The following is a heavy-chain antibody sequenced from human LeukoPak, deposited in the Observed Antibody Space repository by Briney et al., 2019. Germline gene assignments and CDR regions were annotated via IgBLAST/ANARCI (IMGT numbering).Heavy chain of an antibody. V-gene: IGHV1-69*05. J-gene: IGHJ3*02. D-gene: IGHD3-16*01. CDR1: GGTFSSYA. Sequence: GSSVKVSCKASGGTFSSYAISWVRQAPGQGLEWMGGIIPIFGTANYAQKFQGRVTITTDESTSTAYMELSSLRSEDTAVYYCARVWARLESTNAFDIWGQGTMVTVSS. CDR2: IIPIFGTA. CDR3: ARVWARLESTNAFDI.